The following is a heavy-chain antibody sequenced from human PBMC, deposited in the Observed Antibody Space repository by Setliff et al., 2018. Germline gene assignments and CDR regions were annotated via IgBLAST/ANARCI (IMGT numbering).Heavy chain of an antibody. Sequence: GGSLRLSCAASGFTFSSYSMNWVRQAPGKGLEWVSYISSSSSTIYYADSVKGRFTISRDNAKNTVYLQLNSLRAEDTAVYYCARDPSYSSGPYNWFDPWGQGTLVTVSS. CDR1: GFTFSSYS. CDR2: ISSSSSTI. V-gene: IGHV3-48*04. CDR3: ARDPSYSSGPYNWFDP. D-gene: IGHD6-19*01. J-gene: IGHJ5*02.